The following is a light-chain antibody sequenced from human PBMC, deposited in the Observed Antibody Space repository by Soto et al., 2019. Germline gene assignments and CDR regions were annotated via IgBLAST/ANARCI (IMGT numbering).Light chain of an antibody. CDR1: SSDVGGYNF. V-gene: IGLV2-11*01. J-gene: IGLJ2*01. CDR3: CSYAGSFTVI. Sequence: QSVLTQPRSVSGSPGQSVIISCTGTSSDVGGYNFVSWYQQYPGKAPKLMIYDVSKRPSGVPDRFSGSQSGNTASLTISGLQTEDEADYYCCSYAGSFTVIFGGGTKVTVL. CDR2: DVS.